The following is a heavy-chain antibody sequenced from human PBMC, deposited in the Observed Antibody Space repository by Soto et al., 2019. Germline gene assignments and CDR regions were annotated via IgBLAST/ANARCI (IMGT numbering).Heavy chain of an antibody. CDR3: TTDDGWFGELLSLIDY. CDR2: ISGSGGGT. Sequence: GGSLRLSCAASGFTFSSYAMSWVRQAPGKGLEWVSGISGSGGGTYYADSVKGRFTISRDNSKNTLYLQMNSLRAEDTAVYYCTTDDGWFGELLSLIDYWGQGTLVTVSS. J-gene: IGHJ4*02. D-gene: IGHD3-10*01. CDR1: GFTFSSYA. V-gene: IGHV3-23*01.